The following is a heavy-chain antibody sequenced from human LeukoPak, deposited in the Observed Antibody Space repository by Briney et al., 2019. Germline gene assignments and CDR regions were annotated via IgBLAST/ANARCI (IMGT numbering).Heavy chain of an antibody. J-gene: IGHJ6*03. CDR1: GFTFADYA. D-gene: IGHD2-2*01. CDR2: ISWDGDTT. V-gene: IGHV3-43D*04. Sequence: GGSLRLSCAASGFTFADYAMHWVRQAPGKGLEWVSLISWDGDTTYYADSVKGRFTISRDNSKNTLYLQMNSLRAEDTAVYYCAKFSCSTSCYVYYYYYMDVWGKGTTVTVSS. CDR3: AKFSCSTSCYVYYYYYMDV.